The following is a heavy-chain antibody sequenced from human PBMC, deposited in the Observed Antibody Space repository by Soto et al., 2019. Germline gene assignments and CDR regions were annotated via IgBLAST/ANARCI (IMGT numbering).Heavy chain of an antibody. D-gene: IGHD6-19*01. Sequence: PGGSLRLSCAASGFTFISYGMHWVLQAPGKGLEWVAVISYDGSNKYYADSVKGRFTISRDNSKNTLYLQMNSLRAEDTAVYYCAKPAYRQWLATDYWGQGTLVTVSS. V-gene: IGHV3-30*18. J-gene: IGHJ4*02. CDR2: ISYDGSNK. CDR1: GFTFISYG. CDR3: AKPAYRQWLATDY.